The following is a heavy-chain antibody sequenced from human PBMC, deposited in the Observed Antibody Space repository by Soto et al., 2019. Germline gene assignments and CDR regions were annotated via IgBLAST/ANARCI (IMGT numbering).Heavy chain of an antibody. D-gene: IGHD5-18*01. CDR2: ISAYNGNT. Sequence: QVQLVQSGAEVKKPGASVKVSCKASGYTFTSYAISWVRQAPGQGLEWMGWISAYNGNTNYAQKLQGRVTMTRDTSTSTDYMELRSLRSDDTAVYYCAQQGGYSYEDYFDYWGQGTLVTVSS. J-gene: IGHJ4*02. CDR1: GYTFTSYA. V-gene: IGHV1-18*01. CDR3: AQQGGYSYEDYFDY.